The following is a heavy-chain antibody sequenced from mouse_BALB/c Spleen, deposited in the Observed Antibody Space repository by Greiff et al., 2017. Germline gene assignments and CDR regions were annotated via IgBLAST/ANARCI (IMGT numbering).Heavy chain of an antibody. CDR2: ISNGGGST. CDR3: ATYYRYDWFAY. Sequence: EVKLMESGGGLVQPGGSLKLSCAASGFTFSSYTMSWVRQTPEKRLEWVAYISNGGGSTYYPDTVKGRFTISRDNAKNTLYLQMSSLKSEDTAMNYCATYYRYDWFAYWGQGTLVTVSA. D-gene: IGHD2-14*01. J-gene: IGHJ3*01. CDR1: GFTFSSYT. V-gene: IGHV5-12-2*01.